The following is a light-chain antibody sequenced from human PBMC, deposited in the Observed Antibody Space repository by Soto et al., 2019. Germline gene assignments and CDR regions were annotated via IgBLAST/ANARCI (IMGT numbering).Light chain of an antibody. CDR2: GAS. J-gene: IGKJ5*01. CDR1: QSVSSSY. V-gene: IGKV3-20*01. CDR3: RQYGSSPPIT. Sequence: SVLTHSPGTLSLSPGERATLSCRAIQSVSSSYLAWYQQKPGQAPRLLIYGASSKATGIPDRFSGSGSGTDFTLTISRLEPEDFAVYYCRQYGSSPPITFGQGTRLEIK.